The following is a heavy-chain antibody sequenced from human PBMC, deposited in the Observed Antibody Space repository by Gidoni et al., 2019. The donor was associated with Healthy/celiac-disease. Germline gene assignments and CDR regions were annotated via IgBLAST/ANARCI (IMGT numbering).Heavy chain of an antibody. CDR1: GFTFSSYS. D-gene: IGHD2-15*01. Sequence: EVQLVESGGGLVKPGGSLSLSCAASGFTFSSYSMNWVRQAPGKGLEWVSSISSISSYIYYADSVKGRFTISRDNAKNSLYLQMNSLRAEDTAVYYCARLPYSGGSGDYWGQGTLVTVSS. V-gene: IGHV3-21*01. CDR2: ISSISSYI. CDR3: ARLPYSGGSGDY. J-gene: IGHJ4*02.